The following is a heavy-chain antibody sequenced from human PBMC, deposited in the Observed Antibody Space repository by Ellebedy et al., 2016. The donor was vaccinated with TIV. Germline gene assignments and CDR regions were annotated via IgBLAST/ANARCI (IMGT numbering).Heavy chain of an antibody. CDR3: ARQFDQPAR. D-gene: IGHD3-9*01. CDR1: GFTFNSYW. J-gene: IGHJ4*02. Sequence: GESLKISCAASGFTFNSYWMHWVRQVPGKGLEWLSRINSDGRTINYADSVKGRFTISRDNAKSTLYLVMNSLRVEDTALYYCARQFDQPARWGQGTLVTVSS. CDR2: INSDGRTI. V-gene: IGHV3-74*01.